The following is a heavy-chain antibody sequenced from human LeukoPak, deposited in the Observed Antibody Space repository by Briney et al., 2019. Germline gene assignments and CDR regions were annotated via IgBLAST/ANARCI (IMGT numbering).Heavy chain of an antibody. CDR1: GFTFSSYA. J-gene: IGHJ3*02. CDR3: VRRGGSDGWGAFDI. D-gene: IGHD5-24*01. V-gene: IGHV3-23*01. CDR2: IRQSGDIT. Sequence: GGSLRLSCAASGFTFSSYAMSWVRQAPGKGLEWVSSIRQSGDITYYADSVKGRFTISRDNSKNTLSLQMNSLSREDTAIYYCVRRGGSDGWGAFDIWGQGAVVTVSS.